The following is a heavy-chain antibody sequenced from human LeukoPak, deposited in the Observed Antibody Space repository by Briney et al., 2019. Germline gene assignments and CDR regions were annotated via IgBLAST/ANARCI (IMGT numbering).Heavy chain of an antibody. Sequence: GATVKVSCKASGGTFSSYAISWVRQAPGQGLEWMGGIIPILGTANYAQKFQGRVTITTDESTSTAYMELSSLRSEDTAVYYCARGSGNEAFDIWGQGTMVTVSS. J-gene: IGHJ3*02. V-gene: IGHV1-69*05. CDR2: IIPILGTA. CDR1: GGTFSSYA. D-gene: IGHD1-1*01. CDR3: ARGSGNEAFDI.